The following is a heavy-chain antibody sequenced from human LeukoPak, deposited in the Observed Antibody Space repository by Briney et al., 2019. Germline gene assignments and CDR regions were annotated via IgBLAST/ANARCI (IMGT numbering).Heavy chain of an antibody. V-gene: IGHV4-4*07. CDR1: GGSISSYY. Sequence: SETPSLTCTVSGGSISSYYWSWIRQPAGKGLEWIGRIYTSGSTNYNPSLKSRVTMSVDTSKNQFSLKLSSVTAADTAVYYCARARYYYDSSGSHFDYWGQGTLVTVSS. J-gene: IGHJ4*02. CDR2: IYTSGST. D-gene: IGHD3-22*01. CDR3: ARARYYYDSSGSHFDY.